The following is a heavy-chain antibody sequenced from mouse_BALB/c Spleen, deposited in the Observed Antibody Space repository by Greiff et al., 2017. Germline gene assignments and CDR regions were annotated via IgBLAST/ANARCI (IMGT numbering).Heavy chain of an antibody. CDR1: GYTFTSHV. D-gene: IGHD2-12*01. CDR3: ARLRREMDYYAMDY. CDR2: INPYNDGT. Sequence: VQLQQSGPELVKPGASVKMSCKASGYTFTSHVMHWVKQKPGQGLEWIGYINPYNDGTKYNEKFKGKATLTSDKSSSTAYMELSSLTSEDSAVYYCARLRREMDYYAMDYWGQGTSVTVSS. J-gene: IGHJ4*01. V-gene: IGHV1-14*01.